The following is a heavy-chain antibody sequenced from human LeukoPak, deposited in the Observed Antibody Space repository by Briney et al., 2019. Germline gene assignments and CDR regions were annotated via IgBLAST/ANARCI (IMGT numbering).Heavy chain of an antibody. J-gene: IGHJ4*02. CDR3: ARGARKGDDYGGFFDY. CDR1: GFTFSSHV. CDR2: ISTSSGRT. V-gene: IGHV3-23*01. Sequence: GGSLRLSCAASGFTFSSHVISWVRQTPGKGLEWVSAISTSSGRTYYADSVKGRFTISRDNSRNTLYLQMNSLRAQDTAVYYCARGARKGDDYGGFFDYWGQGTLVTVSS. D-gene: IGHD4-23*01.